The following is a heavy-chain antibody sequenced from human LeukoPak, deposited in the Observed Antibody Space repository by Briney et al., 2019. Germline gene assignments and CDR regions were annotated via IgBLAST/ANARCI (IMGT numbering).Heavy chain of an antibody. CDR3: AKTGSGSYSQPYYFDY. CDR1: GFTFSSYA. V-gene: IGHV3-23*01. J-gene: IGHJ4*02. CDR2: ISGSGGST. D-gene: IGHD1-26*01. Sequence: GGSLRLSCAASGFTFSSYAMSWVRQAPGKGLEWVSAISGSGGSTYYADSAKGRFTISRDNSKNTLYLQMNSLRAEDTAVYYCAKTGSGSYSQPYYFDYWGQGTLVTVSS.